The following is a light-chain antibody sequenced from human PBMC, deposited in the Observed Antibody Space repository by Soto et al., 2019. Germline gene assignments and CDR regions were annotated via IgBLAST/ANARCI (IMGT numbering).Light chain of an antibody. CDR2: GAS. Sequence: EIVLTQSPGTLSLSPGETATLSCRASQTVNSDLAWYHQKPGQAPRLLIYGASTRATGIPARFSGSGSGTEFTLTINSLQSEDFVVYYCQQYDNWPPTFGQGTRLEIK. CDR3: QQYDNWPPT. V-gene: IGKV3D-15*01. CDR1: QTVNSD. J-gene: IGKJ5*01.